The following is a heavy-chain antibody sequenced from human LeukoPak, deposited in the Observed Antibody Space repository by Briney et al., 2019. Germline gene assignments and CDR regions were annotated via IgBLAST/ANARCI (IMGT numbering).Heavy chain of an antibody. CDR2: IIQDGSEK. CDR1: GFTVSSNE. D-gene: IGHD2-15*01. V-gene: IGHV3-7*01. J-gene: IGHJ4*02. CDR3: ARHEDIVDVVAAAD. Sequence: PGGSLRLSCAASGFTVSSNEMSWVRQAPGKGLEWVANIIQDGSEKYYVDSVKGRFTISRDNAKNSLYLQMNSLRAEDTAVYYCARHEDIVDVVAAADWGQGTLVTVSS.